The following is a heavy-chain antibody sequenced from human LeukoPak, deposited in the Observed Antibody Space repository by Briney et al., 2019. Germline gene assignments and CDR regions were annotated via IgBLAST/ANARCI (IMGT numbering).Heavy chain of an antibody. Sequence: SETLSLTCTVSGGSISSYYWGWIRQPPGKGLEWIGYINYSGSTNYNPSLKSRVTISVDTSKNQFSLKLSSVTAADTAVYYCARASSSWYTPTINWFDPWGQGTLVTVSS. CDR1: GGSISSYY. D-gene: IGHD6-13*01. CDR2: INYSGST. V-gene: IGHV4-59*12. J-gene: IGHJ5*02. CDR3: ARASSSWYTPTINWFDP.